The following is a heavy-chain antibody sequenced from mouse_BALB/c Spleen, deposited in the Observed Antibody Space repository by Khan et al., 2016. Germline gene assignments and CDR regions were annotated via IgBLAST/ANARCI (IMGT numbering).Heavy chain of an antibody. Sequence: EVQLQEAGPGLVKPSQSLSLTCTVTGYSITSGYGWNWIRQFPGNKLEWMGYISYSGSTNYNPSLKSRISITRDTSKNQFFLQLNSVTTEDTATXYCARTARIKYWGQGTTLTVSS. V-gene: IGHV3-2*02. CDR3: ARTARIKY. CDR1: GYSITSGYG. CDR2: ISYSGST. J-gene: IGHJ2*01. D-gene: IGHD1-2*01.